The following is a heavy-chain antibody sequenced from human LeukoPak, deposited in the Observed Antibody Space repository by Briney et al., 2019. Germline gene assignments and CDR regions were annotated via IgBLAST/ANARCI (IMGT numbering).Heavy chain of an antibody. CDR1: GGSVNSGGYY. J-gene: IGHJ4*02. CDR2: IYYSGST. V-gene: IGHV4-61*08. Sequence: PSETLSLTCTVSGGSVNSGGYYWSWIRQPPGKGLEWIGYIYYSGSTNYKSSLKSRVTISLDTSKNQFSLKLSSVTAADTAVFYCARTNWNGGYYFDHWGQGTLVTVSS. D-gene: IGHD1-1*01. CDR3: ARTNWNGGYYFDH.